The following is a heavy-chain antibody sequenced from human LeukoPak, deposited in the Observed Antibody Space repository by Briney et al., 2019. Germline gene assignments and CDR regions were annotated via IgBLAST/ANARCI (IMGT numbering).Heavy chain of an antibody. CDR2: INHSGST. CDR1: VGPSRGYY. Sequence: SEPLPFPCAVYVGPSRGYYWIGIPKPPGKGRKGIGEINHSGSTNYNPSLKSRVTISVDTSKNQFSLKLSSVTAADTAVYYCARLRRGFYYGMDVWGQGTTVTVSS. D-gene: IGHD3-10*01. J-gene: IGHJ6*02. V-gene: IGHV4-34*01. CDR3: ARLRRGFYYGMDV.